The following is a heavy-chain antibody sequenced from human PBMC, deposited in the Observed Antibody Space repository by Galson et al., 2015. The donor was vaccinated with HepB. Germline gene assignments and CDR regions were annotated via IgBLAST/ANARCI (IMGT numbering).Heavy chain of an antibody. V-gene: IGHV1-69*13. J-gene: IGHJ6*02. CDR3: ARANTVGTKANPFYGMHC. D-gene: IGHD5-12*01. CDR1: GGTFSIYA. Sequence: SVKVSCKASGGTFSIYAISWVRQAPGQGLEWMGGIIPLFDITNYAQRFEGRVTVTADDSTSTVYMEMSSLRSEDTAVYYCARANTVGTKANPFYGMHCWCHGTTVTVSS. CDR2: IIPLFDIT.